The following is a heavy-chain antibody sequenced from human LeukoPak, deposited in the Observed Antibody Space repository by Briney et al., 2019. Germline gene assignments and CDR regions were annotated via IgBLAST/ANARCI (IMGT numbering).Heavy chain of an antibody. Sequence: PSETLSLTCTVAGGSISSSSYYWGWIRQPPGKGLEWIGSIYYSESTYYNPTLKSRVTISVDTSKNQFTLKLSSVTAADAAVYYCARQSAYYYDSSGYGCWGQGTLVTVSS. J-gene: IGHJ4*02. CDR3: ARQSAYYYDSSGYGC. CDR2: IYYSEST. V-gene: IGHV4-39*01. CDR1: GGSISSSSYY. D-gene: IGHD3-22*01.